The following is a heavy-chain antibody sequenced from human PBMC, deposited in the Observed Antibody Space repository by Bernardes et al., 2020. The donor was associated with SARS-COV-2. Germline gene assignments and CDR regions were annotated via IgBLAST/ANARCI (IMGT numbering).Heavy chain of an antibody. D-gene: IGHD1-1*01. Sequence: GGSLRLSCAASGFTFSGHTMSWVRQAPGKGLDWVSAISGSGGSTYYADSVKGRFTISRDNSKNTLYLEMNSLTDDDTAIYFCAKDSKPDSAWNFDYWGQGTLVTVSS. J-gene: IGHJ4*02. V-gene: IGHV3-23*01. CDR3: AKDSKPDSAWNFDY. CDR1: GFTFSGHT. CDR2: ISGSGGST.